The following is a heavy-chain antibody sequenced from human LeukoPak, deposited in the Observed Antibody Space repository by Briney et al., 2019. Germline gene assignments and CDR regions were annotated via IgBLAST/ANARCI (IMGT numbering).Heavy chain of an antibody. J-gene: IGHJ6*02. D-gene: IGHD5-18*01. CDR2: VKPSSGST. CDR1: GFTLTDYS. V-gene: IGHV1-46*01. Sequence: ASVKVSCKASGFTLTDYSMHWVRQAPGQGLEWVGKVKPSSGSTKYAQRFQGRVTLTRDTSTSTVYMELSSLRSEDTGVYFCATTAQVPLDVWGHGTTVNV. CDR3: ATTAQVPLDV.